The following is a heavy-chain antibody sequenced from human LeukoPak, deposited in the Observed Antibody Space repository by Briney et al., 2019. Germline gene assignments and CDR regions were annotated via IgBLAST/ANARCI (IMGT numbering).Heavy chain of an antibody. CDR3: ARVSVAATSDY. CDR2: IYYSGST. D-gene: IGHD6-19*01. V-gene: IGHV4-39*01. CDR1: GVSISSTSYY. J-gene: IGHJ4*02. Sequence: SETLSLTCTVSGVSISSTSYYWGWIRQPPGKGLKWIGSIYYSGSTYYNPSLKSRVTISVDTSKNQFSLKLSSVTAADTAVYYCARVSVAATSDYWGQGTLVTVSS.